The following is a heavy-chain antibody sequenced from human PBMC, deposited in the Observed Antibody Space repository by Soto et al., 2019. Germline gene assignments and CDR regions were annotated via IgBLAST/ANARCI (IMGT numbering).Heavy chain of an antibody. D-gene: IGHD3-3*01. J-gene: IGHJ6*02. Sequence: PGGSLRLSCAASGFTFSSYSMNWVRQAPGKGLEWVSSISSSSSYIYYADSVKGRFTISRDNAKNSLYLQMNSLRAEDTAVYYCARDSGESPYDFWSGRARGMDVWGQGTTVTVSS. V-gene: IGHV3-21*01. CDR2: ISSSSSYI. CDR1: GFTFSSYS. CDR3: ARDSGESPYDFWSGRARGMDV.